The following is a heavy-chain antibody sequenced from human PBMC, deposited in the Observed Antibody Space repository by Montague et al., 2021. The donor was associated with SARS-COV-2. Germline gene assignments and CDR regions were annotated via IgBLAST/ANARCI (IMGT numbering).Heavy chain of an antibody. D-gene: IGHD3-10*01. CDR3: ARLGDGVVPSPILGVGPYYSYYSRDV. CDR1: GGSFSTYS. Sequence: SETLSLTCAVHGGSFSTYSWNWIRQPPGKGLEWIGEIHHGGSTNYNPSLESRVTISADTPKNQFSLKLTSVAAADTAVYYCARLGDGVVPSPILGVGPYYSYYSRDVWGKGTTVTV. J-gene: IGHJ6*03. V-gene: IGHV4-34*01. CDR2: IHHGGST.